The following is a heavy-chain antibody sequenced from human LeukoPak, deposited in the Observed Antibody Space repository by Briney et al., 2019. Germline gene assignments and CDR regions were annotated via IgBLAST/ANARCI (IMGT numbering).Heavy chain of an antibody. J-gene: IGHJ4*02. D-gene: IGHD3-9*01. CDR2: ISYDGSNK. CDR3: AKDEYFDWLLSGIDY. CDR1: GFTFSSYG. V-gene: IGHV3-30*18. Sequence: GRSLRLSCAASGFTFSSYGMHWVRQAPGKGLEWVAVISYDGSNKYYADSVKGRFTISRDNPKNTLYLQMNSLRAEDTAVYYCAKDEYFDWLLSGIDYWGQGTLVTVSS.